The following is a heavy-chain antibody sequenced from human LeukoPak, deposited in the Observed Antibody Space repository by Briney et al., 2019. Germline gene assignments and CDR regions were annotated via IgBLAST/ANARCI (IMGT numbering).Heavy chain of an antibody. CDR2: ISGSGGST. CDR1: GFTFSSYA. CDR3: AKGKLRKTYYYDSSGYYSFGY. J-gene: IGHJ4*02. V-gene: IGHV3-23*01. D-gene: IGHD3-22*01. Sequence: LAGGSLRLSCAASGFTFSSYAMSWVRQAPGKGLEWVSAISGSGGSTYYADSVKGRFTISRDNSKNTLYLQMNSLRAEDTAVYYCAKGKLRKTYYYDSSGYYSFGYWGQGTLVTVSS.